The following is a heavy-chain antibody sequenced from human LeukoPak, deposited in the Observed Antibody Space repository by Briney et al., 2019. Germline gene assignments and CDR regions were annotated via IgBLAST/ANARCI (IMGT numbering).Heavy chain of an antibody. J-gene: IGHJ3*02. D-gene: IGHD2-2*01. CDR1: GYSFTSYW. Sequence: KDGESLKIPCKGSGYSFTSYWIGWVRQMPGKGLEWMGIIYPGDSDTRYSPSLQGQVTISADKSISTAYLQWSSLKASDTAMYYCARTYRYDAFDIWGQGTMVTVSS. V-gene: IGHV5-51*01. CDR2: IYPGDSDT. CDR3: ARTYRYDAFDI.